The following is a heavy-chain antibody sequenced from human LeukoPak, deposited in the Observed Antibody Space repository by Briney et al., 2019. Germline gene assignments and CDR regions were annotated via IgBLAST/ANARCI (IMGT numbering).Heavy chain of an antibody. CDR2: ISSSSSYI. CDR3: ARMPYYGSGDYYYMDV. J-gene: IGHJ6*03. D-gene: IGHD3-10*01. Sequence: GGSLRLSCAASGFTFSSYSMNWVRQAPGKGLEWVSSISSSSSYIYYADSVKGRFTISRDNAKNSLYLQMNSLRAEDTAVYYCARMPYYGSGDYYYMDVWGKGTTVTVSS. CDR1: GFTFSSYS. V-gene: IGHV3-21*01.